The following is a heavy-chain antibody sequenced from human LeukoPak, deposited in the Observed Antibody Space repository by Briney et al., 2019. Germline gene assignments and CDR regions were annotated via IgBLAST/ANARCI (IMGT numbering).Heavy chain of an antibody. J-gene: IGHJ3*02. CDR3: ARGPHRSYYYDSSGPGAFDI. CDR1: GGSISSGGYY. Sequence: SGTLSLTCTVSGGSISSGGYYWSWIRQHPGKGLEWIGYIYYSGSTYYNPSLKSRVTISVDTSKNQFSLKLSSVTAADTAVYYCARGPHRSYYYDSSGPGAFDIWGQGTMVTVSS. V-gene: IGHV4-31*03. D-gene: IGHD3-22*01. CDR2: IYYSGST.